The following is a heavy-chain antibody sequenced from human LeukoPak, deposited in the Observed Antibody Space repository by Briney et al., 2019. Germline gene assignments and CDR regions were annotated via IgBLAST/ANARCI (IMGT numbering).Heavy chain of an antibody. J-gene: IGHJ4*02. CDR3: ARAEYYYGSGTYYFDY. CDR1: GYTFTSYG. V-gene: IGHV1-18*01. D-gene: IGHD3-10*01. Sequence: ASVEVSCKASGYTFTSYGISWVRQAPGQGLEWMGWISAYNGNTNYAQKLQGRVTMTTDTSTSTAYMELRSLRSDDTAVYYCARAEYYYGSGTYYFDYWGQGTLVTVSS. CDR2: ISAYNGNT.